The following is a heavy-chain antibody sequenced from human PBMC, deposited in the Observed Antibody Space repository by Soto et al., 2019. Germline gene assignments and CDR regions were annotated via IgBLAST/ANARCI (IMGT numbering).Heavy chain of an antibody. Sequence: PSETLSLTCAVYGGSFSGYYWSWIRQPPGKGLEWIGEINHSGSTNYNPSLKSRVTISVDTSKNQFSLKLSSVTAADTAVYYCARYYDILTGYPNWGQGTLVTVSS. V-gene: IGHV4-34*01. CDR3: ARYYDILTGYPN. D-gene: IGHD3-9*01. CDR1: GGSFSGYY. J-gene: IGHJ4*02. CDR2: INHSGST.